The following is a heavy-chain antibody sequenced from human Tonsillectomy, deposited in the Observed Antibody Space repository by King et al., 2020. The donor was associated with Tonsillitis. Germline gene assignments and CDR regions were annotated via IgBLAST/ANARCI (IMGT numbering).Heavy chain of an antibody. D-gene: IGHD1-26*01. Sequence: DVQLVESGAEVKKPGESLKISCKGSRYSFTTYWIGWVRQMPGKGLEWMGIIYPGDSDSRYSPSFQGQVTISADKSISTAYLQWGCLKASDTAMYYCAGRETLGGLGDIWGQGTMVTVSS. V-gene: IGHV5-51*01. CDR2: IYPGDSDS. CDR1: RYSFTTYW. CDR3: AGRETLGGLGDI. J-gene: IGHJ3*02.